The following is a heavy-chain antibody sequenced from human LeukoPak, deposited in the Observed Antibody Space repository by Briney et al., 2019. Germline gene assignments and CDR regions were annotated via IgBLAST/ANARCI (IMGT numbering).Heavy chain of an antibody. Sequence: GGSLRLSCAASGFTVSSNYMSWVRQAPGKGLEWVSSISSRSNYIYYADSVKGRFTISRDNAKNSLYLQMNSLTAEDTAVYYCARDSVDRTLDYYLYYGMDVWGQGTTVTVSS. D-gene: IGHD3/OR15-3a*01. CDR3: ARDSVDRTLDYYLYYGMDV. CDR1: GFTVSSNY. V-gene: IGHV3-21*01. J-gene: IGHJ6*02. CDR2: ISSRSNYI.